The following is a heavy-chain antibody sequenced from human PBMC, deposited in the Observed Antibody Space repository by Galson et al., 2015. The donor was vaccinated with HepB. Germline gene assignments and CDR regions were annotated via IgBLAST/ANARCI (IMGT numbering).Heavy chain of an antibody. CDR1: DGSFSGYY. J-gene: IGHJ4*02. D-gene: IGHD4-17*01. V-gene: IGHV4-34*01. CDR2: INHSGST. CDR3: AREGRDGDYYFDY. Sequence: ETLSLTCAVYDGSFSGYYWSWIRQPPGKGLEWIGEINHSGSTNYNPSLKSRVIISVDTSKNQFSLKLSSVTAADTAVYYCAREGRDGDYYFDYWGQGTLVTVSS.